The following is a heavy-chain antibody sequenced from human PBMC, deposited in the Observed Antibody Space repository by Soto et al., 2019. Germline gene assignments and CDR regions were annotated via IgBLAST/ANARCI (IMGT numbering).Heavy chain of an antibody. Sequence: ASVKVSCKASGYTFTSYGISWVRQAPGQGLEWMGWVSAYNGNTIYAQRFQGRVTMTTDTSTSTAYMELRNLRSDDTAVYYCARGQKDIVVVLRDNWFDPWGQGTLVTVSP. V-gene: IGHV1-18*01. CDR1: GYTFTSYG. J-gene: IGHJ5*02. D-gene: IGHD2-15*01. CDR2: VSAYNGNT. CDR3: ARGQKDIVVVLRDNWFDP.